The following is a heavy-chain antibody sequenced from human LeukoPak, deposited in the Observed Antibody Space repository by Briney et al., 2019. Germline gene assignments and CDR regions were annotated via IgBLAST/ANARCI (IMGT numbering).Heavy chain of an antibody. J-gene: IGHJ4*02. D-gene: IGHD5-24*01. CDR1: GYRFTSYW. V-gene: IGHV5-51*01. Sequence: KPGESLKISCKGSGYRFTSYWIGWVRQMPGKGLEWMGIIDPGDSNTRYSPPFQGQVTFSADKSISTAYLRWSSLKASDTAMYYCARHGDGYKHWGQGTLVTVSS. CDR2: IDPGDSNT. CDR3: ARHGDGYKH.